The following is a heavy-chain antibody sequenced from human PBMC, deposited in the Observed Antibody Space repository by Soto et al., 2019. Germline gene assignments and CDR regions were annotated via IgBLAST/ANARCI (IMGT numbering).Heavy chain of an antibody. J-gene: IGHJ6*02. V-gene: IGHV4-30-4*01. CDR1: GGSISSGDYY. CDR2: IYYSGST. D-gene: IGHD6-13*01. Sequence: KTSETLSLTCTVSGGSISSGDYYWSWIRQPPGKGLEWIGYIYYSGSTYYNPSLKSRVTISVDTSKNQFSLKLSSVTAADTAVYYCARDRTGNSGKYSSSWYVLDYYYGMDVWGQGTTVTVSS. CDR3: ARDRTGNSGKYSSSWYVLDYYYGMDV.